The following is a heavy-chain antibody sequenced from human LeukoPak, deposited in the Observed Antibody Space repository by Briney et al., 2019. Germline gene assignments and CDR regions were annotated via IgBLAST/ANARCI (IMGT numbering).Heavy chain of an antibody. V-gene: IGHV4-61*01. J-gene: IGHJ4*02. CDR3: ARAVPGNYYDSSGYLDY. CDR2: IYYSGST. Sequence: SETLSLTCTVSGGSVSSGSYYWSWIRQPPGKGLEWIGYIYYSGSTNYNPSLKSRVTISVDTSKNQFSLKLSSVTAADTAVYYCARAVPGNYYDSSGYLDYWGQGTLVTVSS. CDR1: GGSVSSGSYY. D-gene: IGHD3-22*01.